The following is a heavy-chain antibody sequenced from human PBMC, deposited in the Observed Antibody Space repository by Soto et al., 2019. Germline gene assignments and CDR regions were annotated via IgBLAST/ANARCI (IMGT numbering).Heavy chain of an antibody. Sequence: VGSLRLSCAASGFTFSSYAMHWVRQAPGKGLEWVAVISYDGSNKYYADSVKGRFTISRDNSKNTLYLQMNSLRAEDTAVYYCARVSDCSSTSCYLYGMDVWGQGTTVTVSS. V-gene: IGHV3-30-3*01. CDR2: ISYDGSNK. J-gene: IGHJ6*02. D-gene: IGHD2-2*01. CDR1: GFTFSSYA. CDR3: ARVSDCSSTSCYLYGMDV.